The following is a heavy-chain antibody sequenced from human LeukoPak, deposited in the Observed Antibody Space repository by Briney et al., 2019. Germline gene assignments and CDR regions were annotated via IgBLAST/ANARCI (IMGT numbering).Heavy chain of an antibody. CDR2: IYYSGST. V-gene: IGHV4-39*07. Sequence: PSETLSLTCTVSGGSISSSSYYWGWIRQPPGKGLEWIGSIYYSGSTYYNPSLKSRVTISVDTSKNQFSLKLSSVTAADTAVYHCARDRRRYGLSDYWGQGTLVTVSS. J-gene: IGHJ4*02. D-gene: IGHD3-10*01. CDR3: ARDRRRYGLSDY. CDR1: GGSISSSSYY.